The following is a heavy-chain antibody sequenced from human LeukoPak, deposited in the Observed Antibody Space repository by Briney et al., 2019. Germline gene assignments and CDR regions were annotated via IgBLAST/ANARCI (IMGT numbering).Heavy chain of an antibody. CDR1: EFTFSNYS. J-gene: IGHJ4*02. V-gene: IGHV3-23*01. CDR3: ASSPLAARPRHHY. CDR2: ISSGGGSI. D-gene: IGHD6-6*01. Sequence: GGSLRLSCAASEFTFSNYSMNWVRQAPGKRPEWVSGISSGGGSIYYADSVKGRFTISRDNSKNTLYLQMNSLRAEDTAVYYCASSPLAARPRHHYRGQGTLVTVSS.